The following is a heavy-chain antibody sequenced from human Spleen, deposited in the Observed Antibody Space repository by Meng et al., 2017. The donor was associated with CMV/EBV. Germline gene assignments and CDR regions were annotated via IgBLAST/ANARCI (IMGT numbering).Heavy chain of an antibody. V-gene: IGHV3-30*02. CDR2: IRYDGSNK. D-gene: IGHD2-15*01. CDR1: GFTFSSYG. CDR3: AKEFFVDPQMRFDYYYGMDV. Sequence: GGSLRLSCAASGFTFSSYGMHWVRQAPGKELEWVAFIRYDGSNKYYEDSVKGRFTISRDNSKNTLYLQMNSLRDEDTAVYYCAKEFFVDPQMRFDYYYGMDVWGQGTTVTVSS. J-gene: IGHJ6*02.